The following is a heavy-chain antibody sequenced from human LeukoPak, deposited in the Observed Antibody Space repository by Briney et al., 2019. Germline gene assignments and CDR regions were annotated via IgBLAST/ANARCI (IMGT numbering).Heavy chain of an antibody. Sequence: SQTLSLTCAVSGGSISSGGYSWSWIRQPPGKGLEWIGYIYHSGSTYYNPSLKSRVTISVDRSKNQFSLKLSSVTAADTAVYYCARGRGVPAAMFGFDYWGQGTLVTVSS. V-gene: IGHV4-30-2*01. J-gene: IGHJ4*02. CDR2: IYHSGST. CDR1: GGSISSGGYS. D-gene: IGHD2-2*01. CDR3: ARGRGVPAAMFGFDY.